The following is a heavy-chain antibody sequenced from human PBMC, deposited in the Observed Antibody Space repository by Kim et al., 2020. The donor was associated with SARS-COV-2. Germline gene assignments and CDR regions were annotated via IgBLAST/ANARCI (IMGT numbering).Heavy chain of an antibody. V-gene: IGHV4-31*02. CDR2: T. J-gene: IGHJ3*02. CDR3: ARSDSGFGAFGI. Sequence: TSSNPSLRSRVTISIETSQNQFSLKRTSVTAADTAVYYCARSDSGFGAFGIWGQGTMVTVSS. D-gene: IGHD5-12*01.